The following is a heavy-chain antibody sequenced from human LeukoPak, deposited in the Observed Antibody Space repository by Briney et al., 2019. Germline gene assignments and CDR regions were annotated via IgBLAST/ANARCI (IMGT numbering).Heavy chain of an antibody. V-gene: IGHV3-23*01. Sequence: GGSLRLSCAASGFTFSSYAMSWVRQAPGKGLEWVSAISGSGGSTYYADSVRGRFTISRDNSNNTLYLQMNSLRAEDTAVYYCAKVAGSDFWSGQGYFDYWGQGTLVTVSS. CDR2: ISGSGGST. J-gene: IGHJ4*02. CDR3: AKVAGSDFWSGQGYFDY. D-gene: IGHD3-3*01. CDR1: GFTFSSYA.